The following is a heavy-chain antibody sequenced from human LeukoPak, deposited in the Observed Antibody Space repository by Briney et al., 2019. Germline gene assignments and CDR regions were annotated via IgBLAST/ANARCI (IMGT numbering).Heavy chain of an antibody. CDR1: GGSISSGGYY. D-gene: IGHD1-26*01. CDR3: AREVGRGYFDY. Sequence: SETLSLACTVSGGSISSGGYYWSWIRQHPGKGLEWIGYIYYSGSTYYNPSLKSRVTISVDTSKNQFSLKLSSVTAADTAVYYCAREVGRGYFDYWGQGTLVTVSS. V-gene: IGHV4-31*03. CDR2: IYYSGST. J-gene: IGHJ4*02.